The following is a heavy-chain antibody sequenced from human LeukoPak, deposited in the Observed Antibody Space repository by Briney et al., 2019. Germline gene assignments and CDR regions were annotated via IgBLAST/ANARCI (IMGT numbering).Heavy chain of an antibody. CDR3: AREGCCSGGSCYSSYYYYYMDV. CDR2: INPSGGST. Sequence: GASVKVSCKASGYTFTSYYMHWVRQAPGQGLEWMGIINPSGGSTSYAQKFQGRVTMTRDMSTSTVYMELSRLRSDDTAVYYCAREGCCSGGSCYSSYYYYYMDVWGKGTTVTISS. J-gene: IGHJ6*03. D-gene: IGHD2-15*01. CDR1: GYTFTSYY. V-gene: IGHV1-46*01.